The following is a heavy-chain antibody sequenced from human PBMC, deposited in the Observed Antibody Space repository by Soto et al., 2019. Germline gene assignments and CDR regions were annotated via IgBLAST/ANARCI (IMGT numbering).Heavy chain of an antibody. V-gene: IGHV3-48*04. CDR3: AGEGRELQRGAFDI. D-gene: IGHD1-26*01. CDR2: ISSSSSTI. Sequence: GESLKISCAASGFTFSSYSMNWVRQAPGKGLEWVSYISSSSSTIYYADSVKGRFTISRDNAKNSLYLQMNSLRAEDTAVYYCAGEGRELQRGAFDIWGQGTMVTVSS. CDR1: GFTFSSYS. J-gene: IGHJ3*02.